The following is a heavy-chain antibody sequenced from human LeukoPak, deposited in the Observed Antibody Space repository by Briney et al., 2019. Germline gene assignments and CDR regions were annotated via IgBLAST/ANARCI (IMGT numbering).Heavy chain of an antibody. CDR3: ARGLVATRGDFDY. Sequence: PSQPLSLICTVSGGSISRGGYYWSWIRQHPGKGLEWIGYIYYSGSTYYNPSLKSRVNISVDTSKNQFSLKLSSVTAADTAVYYWARGLVATRGDFDYCGQGTLVTVSS. D-gene: IGHD5-12*01. V-gene: IGHV4-31*03. J-gene: IGHJ4*02. CDR2: IYYSGST. CDR1: GGSISRGGYY.